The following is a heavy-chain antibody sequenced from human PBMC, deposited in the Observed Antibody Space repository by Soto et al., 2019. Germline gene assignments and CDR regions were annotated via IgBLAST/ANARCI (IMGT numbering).Heavy chain of an antibody. CDR2: MSHSGGT. V-gene: IGHV4-34*01. CDR1: GGFVTSGSYY. D-gene: IGHD1-1*01. Sequence: QVQLQQWGAGLLKPSETLSLTCAVYGGFVTSGSYYWSWIRQPPGKGLEWIGEMSHSGGTPFNPSVKSRVTISVDTSKNQFTLKMSSVTAADTALYYCARVERGTATTVVDAFDIWGPGTRVTVSS. CDR3: ARVERGTATTVVDAFDI. J-gene: IGHJ3*02.